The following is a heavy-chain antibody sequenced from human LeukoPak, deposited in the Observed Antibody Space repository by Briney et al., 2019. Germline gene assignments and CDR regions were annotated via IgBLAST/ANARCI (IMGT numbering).Heavy chain of an antibody. V-gene: IGHV3-7*03. J-gene: IGHJ3*02. CDR2: IKQDGSEK. CDR1: GFTFSSYW. CDR3: IGVIPHLGAFDI. Sequence: GSLRLSCAASGFTFSSYWMSWVRQAPGKGPEWVANIKQDGSEKYYVDSVKGRFTISRDNAKNSLYLQMNSLRAEDTAVYYCIGVIPHLGAFDIWGQGTMVTVSS. D-gene: IGHD3-22*01.